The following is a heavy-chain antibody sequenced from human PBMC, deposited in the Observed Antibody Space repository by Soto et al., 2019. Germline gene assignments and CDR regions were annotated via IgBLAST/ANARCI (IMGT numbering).Heavy chain of an antibody. CDR3: VRSGPMRSSPMRVEPYFDL. CDR1: GFGFSSYA. D-gene: IGHD3-22*01. J-gene: IGHJ4*02. Sequence: EMQLLVSGGGLAQPGGSLRLSCAASGFGFSSYAMSWVRQAPGKGLEWVSGITPGGGTTNYADSVKGRFTISRDNSNNTLYLETNSLRVEDTAIYYCVRSGPMRSSPMRVEPYFDLWGQGTLVTVSS. CDR2: ITPGGGTT. V-gene: IGHV3-23*01.